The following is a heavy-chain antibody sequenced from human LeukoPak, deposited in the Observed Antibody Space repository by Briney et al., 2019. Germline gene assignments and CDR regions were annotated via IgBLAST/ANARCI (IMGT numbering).Heavy chain of an antibody. V-gene: IGHV4-30-4*01. CDR1: GGSISSGDYY. D-gene: IGHD3-22*01. J-gene: IGHJ5*02. CDR2: MYYSGST. Sequence: PSETLSLTCTVSGGSISSGDYYWSWIRQPPGKGLEWIAYMYYSGSTYYNPSLKSRVTMSADTSKNQLSLKLSSVTAAHMAVYYCARPYYYDSRIDPWGQGILVTVSS. CDR3: ARPYYYDSRIDP.